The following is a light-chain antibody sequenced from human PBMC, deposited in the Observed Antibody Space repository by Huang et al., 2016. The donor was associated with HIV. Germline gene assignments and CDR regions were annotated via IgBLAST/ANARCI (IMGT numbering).Light chain of an antibody. CDR1: QSVNSY. CDR2: DSS. V-gene: IGKV3-11*01. J-gene: IGKJ4*01. CDR3: QQRNSWPLT. Sequence: EIVLTQSPATLSVSPGESVTLSCRASQSVNSYLAWYQQKSRQAPRLLIYDSSNRATGVPARFTGSGSGTDFTLTISTLEREDFAMYYCQQRNSWPLTFGGGTKVEIK.